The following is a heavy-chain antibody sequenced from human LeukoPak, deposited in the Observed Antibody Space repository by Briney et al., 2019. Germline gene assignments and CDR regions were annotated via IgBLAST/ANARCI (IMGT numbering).Heavy chain of an antibody. J-gene: IGHJ4*02. CDR2: ITNSGNSK. D-gene: IGHD4-17*01. CDR3: ARASTVTIPFDY. CDR1: EFTFSSYS. Sequence: GGSLRLSCAASEFTFSSYSMNWVRQAPGKGLEWVSYITNSGNSKSYADSVKGRFTISRDNTKNSLYLQMNGLRAEDTAVYYCARASTVTIPFDYWGQGTLVTVSS. V-gene: IGHV3-48*01.